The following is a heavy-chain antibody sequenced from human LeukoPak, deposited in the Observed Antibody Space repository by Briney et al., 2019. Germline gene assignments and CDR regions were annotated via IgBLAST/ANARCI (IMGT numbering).Heavy chain of an antibody. Sequence: GGSLRLSCAASGFTFSKYWMSWVRQAPGKGLEWVAKIKQDGSEKDYVASVKGRFTISRDNAKNSLYLQMSSLRDEDTAVYYCATTYVVVTSVHDAFHIWGQGTLVTVSS. CDR1: GFTFSKYW. D-gene: IGHD2-21*02. V-gene: IGHV3-7*01. CDR2: IKQDGSEK. CDR3: ATTYVVVTSVHDAFHI. J-gene: IGHJ3*02.